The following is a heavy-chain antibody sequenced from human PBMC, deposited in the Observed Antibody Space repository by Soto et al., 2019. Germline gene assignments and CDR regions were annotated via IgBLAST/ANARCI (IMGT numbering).Heavy chain of an antibody. CDR1: GFTFSDYY. CDR3: ARDQYCSGGSCHSDFDY. Sequence: QVQLVESGGGLVKPGGSLRLSCAASGFTFSDYYMSWIRQAPGKGLEWVSYISSSSSKTNYADSVKGRFTISRDNAKNSRYLQMNSLRAEDTAVYYCARDQYCSGGSCHSDFDYWGQGTLVTVSS. J-gene: IGHJ4*02. CDR2: ISSSSSKT. D-gene: IGHD2-15*01. V-gene: IGHV3-11*06.